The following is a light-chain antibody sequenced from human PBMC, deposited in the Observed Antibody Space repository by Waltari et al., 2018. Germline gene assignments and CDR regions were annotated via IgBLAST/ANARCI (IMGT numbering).Light chain of an antibody. Sequence: EIVLTQSPGTLSLSPGERATLSCRASQSVGRSLAWYQQKPGQAPRLLIYGASSKATGVPDRFSGSGSGTDFSLTISRLEQEDFAVYYCQHYVRLPVTFGQGTKVEIK. CDR1: QSVGRS. V-gene: IGKV3-20*01. CDR3: QHYVRLPVT. J-gene: IGKJ1*01. CDR2: GAS.